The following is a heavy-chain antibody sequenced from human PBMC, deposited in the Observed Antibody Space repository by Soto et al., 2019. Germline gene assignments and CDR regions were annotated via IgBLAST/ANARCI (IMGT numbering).Heavy chain of an antibody. CDR2: IYPGKSKT. Sequence: GESLKISFDGSGYKFATYWIAWVRQMPGRGLEWMVIIYPGKSKTIYSPSFEGLVTISADTSHNTAYLQWDSLRASDTAIYYCARGFTGSAGRFDPWGQGTVVTVSS. CDR1: GYKFATYW. D-gene: IGHD2-8*02. CDR3: ARGFTGSAGRFDP. V-gene: IGHV5-51*01. J-gene: IGHJ5*02.